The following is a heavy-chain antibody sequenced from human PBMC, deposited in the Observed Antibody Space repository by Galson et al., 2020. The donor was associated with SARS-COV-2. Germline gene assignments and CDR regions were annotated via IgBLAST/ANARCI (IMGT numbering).Heavy chain of an antibody. CDR1: GGSISSGRYY. CDR3: ARADYYYGSSGPYYFDY. Sequence: SEPLSLTCTVSGGSISSGRYYWSWIRQHPGQGLEWIGYISYSGSTYYNPSLKSRVTMSVDTSKNQFSLNLRSVTAADTAVYHCARADYYYGSSGPYYFDYWGQGTLVTVSS. V-gene: IGHV4-31*03. CDR2: ISYSGST. J-gene: IGHJ4*02. D-gene: IGHD3-22*01.